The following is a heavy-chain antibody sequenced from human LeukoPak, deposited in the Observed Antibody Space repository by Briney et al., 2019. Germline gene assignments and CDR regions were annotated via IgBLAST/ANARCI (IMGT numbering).Heavy chain of an antibody. CDR2: IKQDGSGK. D-gene: IGHD6-19*01. Sequence: GGSLRLSCAASGFTFRNYWMTWVRHAPGKELEWVTNIKQDGSGKYYVDSVRGRFTISRDNAKNSLFLQLSSLRGEDTAVYYCARGGEQWQVPVFFDYWGQGTLVTVSS. V-gene: IGHV3-7*01. CDR1: GFTFRNYW. J-gene: IGHJ4*02. CDR3: ARGGEQWQVPVFFDY.